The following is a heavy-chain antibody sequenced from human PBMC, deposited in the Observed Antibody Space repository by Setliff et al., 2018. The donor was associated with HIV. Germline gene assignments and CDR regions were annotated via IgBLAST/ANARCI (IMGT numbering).Heavy chain of an antibody. V-gene: IGHV4-38-2*01. Sequence: LSLTCAVSGFSISTNYYWGWIRQPPGKGLDWIGSIYHSGSTYYNPSLKSRVTISVDTSKNQFSLELSSVTAADTAIFYCARHSGGDQLLREFDYWGQGTLVTVSS. J-gene: IGHJ4*02. CDR2: IYHSGST. CDR1: GFSISTNYY. CDR3: ARHSGGDQLLREFDY. D-gene: IGHD2-2*01.